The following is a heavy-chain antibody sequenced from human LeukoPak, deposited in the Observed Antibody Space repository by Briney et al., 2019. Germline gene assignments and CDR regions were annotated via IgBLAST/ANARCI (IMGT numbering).Heavy chain of an antibody. CDR2: IYYNGRT. V-gene: IGHV4-39*02. J-gene: IGHJ4*02. CDR1: GDSINNNNYY. Sequence: SETLSLTCTVSGDSINNNNYYWGWIRQPPGKGLEWIGNIYYNGRTYYSPSLKSRGTISVDTSNNQFSLKLSSVTAPDTAVYYCAKAPGHTTPLPGASTRAYYLDSWGQGTLVTVSS. CDR3: AKAPGHTTPLPGASTRAYYLDS. D-gene: IGHD2-15*01.